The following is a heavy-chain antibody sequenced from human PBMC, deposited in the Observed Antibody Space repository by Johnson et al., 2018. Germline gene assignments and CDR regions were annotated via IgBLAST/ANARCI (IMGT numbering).Heavy chain of an antibody. J-gene: IGHJ6*03. CDR3: AGDGGHKYGGNDWWYYYYYMDV. CDR1: GFTFSDYY. CDR2: ISSSGSTI. D-gene: IGHD4-23*01. Sequence: QVQLVQSGGGLVKPGGSLRLSCAASGFTFSDYYMSWIRQAPGKGLEWVSYISSSGSTIYYADSVKGRFTISRDNAKNSLYLQMNSLGAEDTAVYYCAGDGGHKYGGNDWWYYYYYMDVWGKGTTGTVSS. V-gene: IGHV3-11*04.